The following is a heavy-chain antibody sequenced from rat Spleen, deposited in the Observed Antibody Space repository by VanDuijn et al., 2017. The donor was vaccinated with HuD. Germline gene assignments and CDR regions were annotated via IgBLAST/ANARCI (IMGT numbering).Heavy chain of an antibody. Sequence: EVQLVESGGGLVQPGRSLKLSCAASGFTFSDYGMAWVLQAPTKGLEWVASISYDGGSTYYRDAVKGRFNSSRDNAKSTLYLQMESLRSEDTATYYCAKDDVYYGLPHWFAYWGQGTLVTVSS. CDR1: GFTFSDYG. J-gene: IGHJ3*01. V-gene: IGHV5-20*01. CDR3: AKDDVYYGLPHWFAY. D-gene: IGHD1-6*01. CDR2: ISYDGGST.